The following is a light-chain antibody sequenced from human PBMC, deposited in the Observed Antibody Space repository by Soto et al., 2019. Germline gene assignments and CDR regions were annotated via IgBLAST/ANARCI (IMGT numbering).Light chain of an antibody. CDR3: QHYNNCPPLT. V-gene: IGKV3-15*01. CDR1: QSVSSN. CDR2: GAS. Sequence: EIVMTQSPATLSVSPGERATLSCRASQSVSSNLAWYQQKPGQAPRLLIYGASTRATGIPARFSGSGSGTEFTLTISSLQSEDFAVYSCQHYNNCPPLTFGRGTKVEIK. J-gene: IGKJ4*01.